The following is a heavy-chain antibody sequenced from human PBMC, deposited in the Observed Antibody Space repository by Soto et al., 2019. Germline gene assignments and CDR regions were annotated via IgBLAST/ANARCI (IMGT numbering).Heavy chain of an antibody. CDR2: IYCSGST. Sequence: SESLSLAGPVTGNSISSRCYYWGWIRQPPGKGLEWIGSIYCSGSTYNNPSLGSRVVMSIDTCKDQFSLKLKSVTAADTALYFCARQRTPVVTQAYFDVWGPGSLETVSS. CDR1: GNSISSRCYY. D-gene: IGHD2-21*02. V-gene: IGHV4-39*01. CDR3: ARQRTPVVTQAYFDV. J-gene: IGHJ4*02.